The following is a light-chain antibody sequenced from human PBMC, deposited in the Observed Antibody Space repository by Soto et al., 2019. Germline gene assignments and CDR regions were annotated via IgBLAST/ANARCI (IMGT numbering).Light chain of an antibody. Sequence: DIVMTQSPLSLPVTPGETATISCRSSHSLQHSNGRNYLDWYLQKPGQSPQLLIYLGSNRASGVPDRFSGSGSGTDFTLKIRRVEADDVGVYYCMQARQTPITFGQGTRLEIK. CDR2: LGS. CDR1: HSLQHSNGRNY. CDR3: MQARQTPIT. V-gene: IGKV2-28*01. J-gene: IGKJ5*01.